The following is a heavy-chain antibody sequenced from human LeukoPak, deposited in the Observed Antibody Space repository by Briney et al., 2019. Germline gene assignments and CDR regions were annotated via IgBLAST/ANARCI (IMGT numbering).Heavy chain of an antibody. CDR3: TRDPPFVVVTAIPMYPRFDY. D-gene: IGHD2-21*02. Sequence: GGSLRLSCAASGFTFSSYAMSWVRQAPGKGLEWVGFIRSKAYGGTTEYAASVKGRFTISRDDSKSIAYLQMNSLKTEDTAVYYCTRDPPFVVVTAIPMYPRFDYWGQGTLVTVSS. CDR2: IRSKAYGGTT. V-gene: IGHV3-49*04. J-gene: IGHJ4*02. CDR1: GFTFSSYA.